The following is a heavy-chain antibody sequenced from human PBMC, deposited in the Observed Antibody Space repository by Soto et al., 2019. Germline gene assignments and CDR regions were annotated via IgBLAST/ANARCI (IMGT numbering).Heavy chain of an antibody. CDR2: ISYDGSNK. CDR3: AKESRVLLWFGELGHFDY. J-gene: IGHJ4*02. Sequence: PGGSLRLSCAASGFTFSSYGMHWVRQAPGKGLEWVAVISYDGSNKYYADSVKGRFTISRDNSKNTLYLQMNSLRAEDTAVYYCAKESRVLLWFGELGHFDYWGQGTLVTVS. V-gene: IGHV3-30*18. CDR1: GFTFSSYG. D-gene: IGHD3-10*01.